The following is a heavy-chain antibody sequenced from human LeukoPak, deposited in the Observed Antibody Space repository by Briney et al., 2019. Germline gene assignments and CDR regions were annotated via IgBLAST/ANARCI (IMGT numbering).Heavy chain of an antibody. V-gene: IGHV3-7*01. J-gene: IGHJ4*02. Sequence: GGSLRLSCAASGFTFSTYWMSWVRQAPGKGLEWVANIRQDGSEKYYVDSVKGRFTISRDNAKNSLYLQMNSLRAEDTAVYYCAREWGGTDGFYFDYWGQGTLVTVSS. CDR2: IRQDGSEK. CDR1: GFTFSTYW. CDR3: AREWGGTDGFYFDY. D-gene: IGHD1-1*01.